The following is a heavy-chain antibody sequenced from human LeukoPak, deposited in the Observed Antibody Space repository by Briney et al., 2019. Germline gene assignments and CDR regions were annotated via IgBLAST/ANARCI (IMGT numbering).Heavy chain of an antibody. CDR1: GYTFTGYY. CDR3: ARAARHSVLEADFDY. D-gene: IGHD2-8*02. Sequence: ASVKVSCKASGYTFTGYYMHWVRQAPGQGLEWMGWINPNSGGTNYAQKFQGRVTMTRDTSISTAYRELSRLRSDDTAVYYCARAARHSVLEADFDYWGQGTLVTVSS. CDR2: INPNSGGT. V-gene: IGHV1-2*02. J-gene: IGHJ4*02.